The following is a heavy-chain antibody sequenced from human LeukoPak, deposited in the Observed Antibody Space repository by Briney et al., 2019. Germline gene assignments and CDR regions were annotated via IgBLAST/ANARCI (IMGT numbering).Heavy chain of an antibody. V-gene: IGHV3-48*04. CDR2: VGIDSGNT. CDR3: ARDHNSDFDN. D-gene: IGHD1-1*01. CDR1: GFTFSDYS. Sequence: PGGSLRLSCAASGFTFSDYSMNWVRQAPGKGLEWISYVGIDSGNTKYADSVKGRFTISGDNARNSVYLQMNSLRVEDSAVYFCARDHNSDFDNWGQGTLVTVSS. J-gene: IGHJ4*02.